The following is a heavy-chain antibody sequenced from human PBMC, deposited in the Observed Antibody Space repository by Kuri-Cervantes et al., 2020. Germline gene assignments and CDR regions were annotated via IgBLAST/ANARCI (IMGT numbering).Heavy chain of an antibody. CDR3: ARDPVAGLFDI. CDR2: IIPIFGTA. J-gene: IGHJ3*02. D-gene: IGHD6-19*01. CDR1: GGTFSRYA. V-gene: IGHV1-69*06. Sequence: SVKVSCKASGGTFSRYAISWVRQAPGQGLEWMGGIIPIFGTANYAQKFQGRVTITADKSTSTAYMELSSLRSEDTAVYYCARDPVAGLFDIWGQGTMVTVSS.